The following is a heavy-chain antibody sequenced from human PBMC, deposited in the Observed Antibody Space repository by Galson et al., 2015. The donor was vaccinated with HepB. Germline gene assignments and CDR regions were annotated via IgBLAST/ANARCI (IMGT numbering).Heavy chain of an antibody. CDR2: ISYDGSNK. CDR1: GFTFSSYG. CDR3: AKVRRGQQLVTPFDP. J-gene: IGHJ5*02. V-gene: IGHV3-30*18. Sequence: SLRLSCAASGFTFSSYGMHWVRQAPGKGLEWVAVISYDGSNKYYADSVKGRFTISRDNSKNTLYLQMNSLRAEDTAVYYCAKVRRGQQLVTPFDPWGQGTLVTVSS. D-gene: IGHD6-13*01.